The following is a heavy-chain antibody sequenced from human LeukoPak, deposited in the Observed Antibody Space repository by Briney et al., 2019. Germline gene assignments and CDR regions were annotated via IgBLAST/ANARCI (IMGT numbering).Heavy chain of an antibody. CDR2: ISVDCSDT. D-gene: IGHD2-8*02. CDR1: GFTFREFS. Sequence: GGSLRISCASFGFTFREFSMHRVRPASGEGAGRVSLISVDCSDTQYADPFKGRFTISRDNSKKSLYLQMSGLRGEGTAFYFCGKGNNTYSCTLDYWGQGILVSVSS. J-gene: IGHJ4*02. V-gene: IGHV3-43*02. CDR3: GKGNNTYSCTLDY.